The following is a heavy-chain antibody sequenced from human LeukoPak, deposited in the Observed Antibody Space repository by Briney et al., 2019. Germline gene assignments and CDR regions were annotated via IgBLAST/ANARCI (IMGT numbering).Heavy chain of an antibody. Sequence: SGGSLRLSCATPGFTFNLYSISWVRQAPGKGLEWVSYISNTADTQYYADSVKGRFTISRDSAENSVYLQMNTLRAEDTAVYYCARDRGYCTGGSCYRYFEKWGQGTLVTVSS. V-gene: IGHV3-48*01. CDR3: ARDRGYCTGGSCYRYFEK. CDR2: ISNTADTQ. D-gene: IGHD2-15*01. J-gene: IGHJ4*02. CDR1: GFTFNLYS.